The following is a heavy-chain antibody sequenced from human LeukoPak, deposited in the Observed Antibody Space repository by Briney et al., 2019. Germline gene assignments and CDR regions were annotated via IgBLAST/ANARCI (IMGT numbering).Heavy chain of an antibody. Sequence: PSETLSLTCTVSGGSISSYYWSWIRQPPGKGLEWIGYIYYSGSTNYNPSLKSRVTISVDTSKKQFSLKLSSVTAADTAVYYCAREGGGYYPHYYFDYWGQGTLVTVSS. D-gene: IGHD1-26*01. V-gene: IGHV4-59*01. J-gene: IGHJ4*02. CDR2: IYYSGST. CDR3: AREGGGYYPHYYFDY. CDR1: GGSISSYY.